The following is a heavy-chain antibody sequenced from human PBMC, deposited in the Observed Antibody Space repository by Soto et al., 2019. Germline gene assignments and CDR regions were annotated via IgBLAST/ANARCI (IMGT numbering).Heavy chain of an antibody. V-gene: IGHV3-48*01. Sequence: GGSLRLSCAASGFTFSSYGMHWVRQAPGKGLEWVSYISSSSSTIYYADSVKGRFTISRDNAKNSLYLQMNSLRAEDTAVYYCAREDIVVVVVATPAHYYMDVWGKGTTVTVSS. CDR1: GFTFSSYG. J-gene: IGHJ6*03. CDR3: AREDIVVVVVATPAHYYMDV. D-gene: IGHD2-15*01. CDR2: ISSSSSTI.